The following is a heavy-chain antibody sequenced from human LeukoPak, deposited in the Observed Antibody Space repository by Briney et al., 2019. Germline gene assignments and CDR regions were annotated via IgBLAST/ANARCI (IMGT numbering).Heavy chain of an antibody. V-gene: IGHV3-48*03. CDR3: ARDTQFNSLDI. J-gene: IGHJ3*02. CDR2: IRSSGDTV. CDR1: GFTFSSYD. Sequence: GGSLRLSCAASGFTFSSYDMNWVRQAPGKGLEWVSFIRSSGDTVYYTDSVKGRFTISIDNAKNSLDLQMNSLRAEDTAVYYCARDTQFNSLDIWGQGTMVTVSS. D-gene: IGHD1-1*01.